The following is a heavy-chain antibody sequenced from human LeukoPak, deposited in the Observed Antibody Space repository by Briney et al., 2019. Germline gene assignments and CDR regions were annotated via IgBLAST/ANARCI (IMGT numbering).Heavy chain of an antibody. CDR2: INPNSGGT. Sequence: ASVKVSCKASGYTFTGYYMHWVRQAPGQGLEWMGRINPNSGGTNYAQKFQGRVTMTRDTSISTAYMELSRLRSDDTAVYYCGRRHTRSSHFDYWGQGTLVTVSS. J-gene: IGHJ4*02. CDR3: GRRHTRSSHFDY. CDR1: GYTFTGYY. D-gene: IGHD6-6*01. V-gene: IGHV1-2*06.